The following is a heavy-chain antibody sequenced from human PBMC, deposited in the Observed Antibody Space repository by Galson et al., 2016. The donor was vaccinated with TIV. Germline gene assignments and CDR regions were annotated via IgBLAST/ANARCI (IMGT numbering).Heavy chain of an antibody. CDR2: IYSGGST. D-gene: IGHD2-15*01. V-gene: IGHV3-53*01. J-gene: IGHJ6*02. CDR3: ARHLSAADYFGMDV. Sequence: SLRLSCAASGFTVSSHYISWARQAPGKGLEWVSFIYSGGSTKYADSVKGRFTISRDSSENTVFLQMNSLRGEDTAVYYFARHLSAADYFGMDVWGQGTTVTVSS. CDR1: GFTVSSHY.